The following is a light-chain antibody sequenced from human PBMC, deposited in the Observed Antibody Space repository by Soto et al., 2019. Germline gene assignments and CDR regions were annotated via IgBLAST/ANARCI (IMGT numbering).Light chain of an antibody. CDR3: QQYDAWPRT. V-gene: IGKV3-15*01. J-gene: IGKJ1*01. CDR2: GAS. Sequence: EIVMTQSPATLSLSPGERVTLSCGASQSVSGNLAWYQQKPGQAPRLLIYGASTRATGIPARFSGSGSGTEFTLTISSLQSEDFAVYYCQQYDAWPRTFGQGTKVEIK. CDR1: QSVSGN.